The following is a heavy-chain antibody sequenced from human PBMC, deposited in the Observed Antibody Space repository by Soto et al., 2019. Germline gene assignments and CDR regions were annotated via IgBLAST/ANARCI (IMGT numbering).Heavy chain of an antibody. Sequence: QVQLVQSGAEVKKPGSSVKVSCKASGGTFSSYTISWVRQAPGQGLEWMGRIIPILGIANYAQKFQGRVTIPADKSTSTAYMELSSLRSEDTAVYYCARDVLVHSYYGMAVWGHGTTVTVSS. V-gene: IGHV1-69*08. J-gene: IGHJ6*02. D-gene: IGHD2-21*01. CDR1: GGTFSSYT. CDR3: ARDVLVHSYYGMAV. CDR2: IIPILGIA.